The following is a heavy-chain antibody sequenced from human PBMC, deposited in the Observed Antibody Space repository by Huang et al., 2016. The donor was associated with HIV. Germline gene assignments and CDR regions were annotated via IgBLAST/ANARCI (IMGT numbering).Heavy chain of an antibody. CDR3: ARVAYSYGMH. V-gene: IGHV3-48*01. CDR2: IGAVGSPI. CDR1: GFPFNKYS. J-gene: IGHJ4*02. Sequence: VESGGGLVQPGGSLRLSCAASGFPFNKYSMNWVRQAPGKGLEWVAYIGAVGSPIYYADSVKGRFTISRDNGKKLTSLEMNSLRAEDTAVYFCARVAYSYGMHWGQGTLVTVSS. D-gene: IGHD5-18*01.